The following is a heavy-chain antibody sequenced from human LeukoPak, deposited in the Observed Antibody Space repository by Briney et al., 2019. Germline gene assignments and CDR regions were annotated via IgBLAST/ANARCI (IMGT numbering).Heavy chain of an antibody. V-gene: IGHV3-21*01. CDR1: GFTFSSYS. CDR2: ISSSSSYI. CDR3: ARGSPDSSGYPADAFDI. Sequence: GGSLRLSCSASGFTFSSYSMNWVRQAPGKGLEWVSSISSSSSYISYADSVKGRFTISRDNAKKSLYLQMNSLRAEDTAVYYCARGSPDSSGYPADAFDIWGQGTMVTVSS. J-gene: IGHJ3*02. D-gene: IGHD3-22*01.